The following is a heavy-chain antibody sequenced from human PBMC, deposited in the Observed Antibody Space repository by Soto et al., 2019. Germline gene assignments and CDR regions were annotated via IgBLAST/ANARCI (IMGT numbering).Heavy chain of an antibody. V-gene: IGHV4-39*01. D-gene: IGHD6-6*01. CDR1: GGSISSSSYY. CDR2: IYYSGST. J-gene: IGHJ5*02. CDR3: APLSEGALAARPNNWFDP. Sequence: TSETLSLTCTVSGGSISSSSYYWGWIRQPPGKGLEWIGSIYYSGSTYYNPSLKSRVTISVDTSKNQFSLKLSSVTAADTAVYYCAPLSEGALAARPNNWFDPWGQGTLVTVSS.